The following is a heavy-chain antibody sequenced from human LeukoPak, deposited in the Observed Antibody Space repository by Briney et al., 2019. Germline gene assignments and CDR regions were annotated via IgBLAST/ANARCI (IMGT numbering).Heavy chain of an antibody. CDR2: IIPIFGTA. CDR3: ASHRQQLAPFDP. V-gene: IGHV1-69*13. CDR1: GSTFSSYA. D-gene: IGHD6-13*01. J-gene: IGHJ5*02. Sequence: SVKVSCKASGSTFSSYAISWVRQAPGQGLEWMGGIIPIFGTANYAQKFQGRVTITADESTSTAYMELSSLRSEDTAVYYCASHRQQLAPFDPWGQGTLVTVSS.